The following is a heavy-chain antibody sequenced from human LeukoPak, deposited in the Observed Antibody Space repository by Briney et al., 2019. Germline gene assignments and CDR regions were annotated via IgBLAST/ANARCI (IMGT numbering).Heavy chain of an antibody. CDR1: EYTFTGYY. V-gene: IGHV1-2*02. J-gene: IGHJ4*02. Sequence: ASVKVSCKASEYTFTGYYMHWVRQAPGQGLEWMGLINPNSGGTNYAQKFQGRVTMTRDTSISTAYMELSRLRSDDTAVYYCASLSLLWFGEYKWGQGTLVTVSS. CDR3: ASLSLLWFGEYK. D-gene: IGHD3-10*01. CDR2: INPNSGGT.